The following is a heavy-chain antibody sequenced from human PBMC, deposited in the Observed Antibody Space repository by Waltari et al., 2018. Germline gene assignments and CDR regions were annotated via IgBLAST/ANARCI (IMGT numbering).Heavy chain of an antibody. D-gene: IGHD5-12*01. Sequence: QVQLVESGGGVVQPGRSLRLSCAASGFTCRSYAMHRVGQAPGKGLEWVAFISYDGSNKYYADSVKGRFTISRDNSKNTLYLQMNSLRAEDTAVYYCARVSGYGYYYYGMDVWGQGTTVTVSS. CDR3: ARVSGYGYYYYGMDV. V-gene: IGHV3-30-3*01. J-gene: IGHJ6*02. CDR1: GFTCRSYA. CDR2: ISYDGSNK.